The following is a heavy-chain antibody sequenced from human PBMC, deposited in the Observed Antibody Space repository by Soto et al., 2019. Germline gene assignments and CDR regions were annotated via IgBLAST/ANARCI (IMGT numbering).Heavy chain of an antibody. D-gene: IGHD5-12*01. Sequence: PGGSLRLSCAASGFTFSSYGMHWVRQAPGKGLEWVAVISYDGSNKYYADSVKGRFAISRDNSKNTLYLQMNSLRAEDTAVYYCAKEVVATIGYFDYWGQGTLVTVSS. V-gene: IGHV3-30*18. CDR3: AKEVVATIGYFDY. CDR1: GFTFSSYG. CDR2: ISYDGSNK. J-gene: IGHJ4*02.